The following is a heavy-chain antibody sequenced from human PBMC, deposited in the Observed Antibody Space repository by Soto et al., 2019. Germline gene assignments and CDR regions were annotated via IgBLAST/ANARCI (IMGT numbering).Heavy chain of an antibody. V-gene: IGHV3-33*01. CDR3: ARDQGAYAEYFQH. CDR2: KWYDGSNK. Sequence: QVQLVESGGGVVQPGRSLRLSCAASGFTFSSYGMHWVRQAPGKGLEWVALKWYDGSNKYYADSVKGRFTISRDNSKNTLYLQMNSLRAEDTAVYYCARDQGAYAEYFQHWGQGNLVTVSS. CDR1: GFTFSSYG. D-gene: IGHD1-26*01. J-gene: IGHJ1*01.